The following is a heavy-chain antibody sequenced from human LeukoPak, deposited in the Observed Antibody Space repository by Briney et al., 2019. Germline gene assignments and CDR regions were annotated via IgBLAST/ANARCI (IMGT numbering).Heavy chain of an antibody. CDR1: GFTFSSYW. J-gene: IGHJ4*02. Sequence: GGSLRLSCAASGFTFSSYWMSWVRQAPGKGLXWVANIKQDGSEKYYVDSVKGRFTISRDNAKNSLYLQMNSLRAEDTAVYYCARDYSSGWYDYWGQGTLVTVSS. CDR2: IKQDGSEK. D-gene: IGHD6-19*01. CDR3: ARDYSSGWYDY. V-gene: IGHV3-7*03.